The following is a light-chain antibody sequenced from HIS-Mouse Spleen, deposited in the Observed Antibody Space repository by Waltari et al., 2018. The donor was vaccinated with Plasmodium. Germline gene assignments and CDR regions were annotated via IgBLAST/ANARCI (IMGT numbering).Light chain of an antibody. CDR3: YSTDSSGNHRV. Sequence: SYELTQPPSVSVSPGQTARIPCSGDPLPKKYAYWYQQTSGQAPVLVIYEDSKRPSGIPERFSGSSSGTMATLTISGAQVEDEADYYCYSTDSSGNHRVFGGGTKLTVL. CDR1: PLPKKY. V-gene: IGLV3-10*01. J-gene: IGLJ3*02. CDR2: EDS.